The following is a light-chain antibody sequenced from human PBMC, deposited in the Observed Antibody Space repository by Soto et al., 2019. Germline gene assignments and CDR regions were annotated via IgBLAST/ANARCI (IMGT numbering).Light chain of an antibody. J-gene: IGKJ5*01. CDR2: GAS. CDR1: QRCSDTD. Sequence: EIVLTQSPGTLSLSPGERAAPSCRASQRCSDTDLAWYKQTPGQAPSLLIFGASSRATGIPDRFSGSGSGTDFTLTISGLEPEDLAVYFCQQYAGPPTTFGQGTRLEIK. V-gene: IGKV3-20*01. CDR3: QQYAGPPTT.